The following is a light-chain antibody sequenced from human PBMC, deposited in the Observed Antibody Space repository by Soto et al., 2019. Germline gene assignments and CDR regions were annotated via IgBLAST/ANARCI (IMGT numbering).Light chain of an antibody. Sequence: DIVLTQSPATLSLSPGDRATLSCRASQSVRIYLAWYQQKPGQAPRLLIYDASNRATGIPARFSGGGSGTDFTLTTSSLEPEEFAVYYCQQRSDWPWTFGQGTKVQIK. J-gene: IGKJ1*01. CDR1: QSVRIY. V-gene: IGKV3-11*01. CDR2: DAS. CDR3: QQRSDWPWT.